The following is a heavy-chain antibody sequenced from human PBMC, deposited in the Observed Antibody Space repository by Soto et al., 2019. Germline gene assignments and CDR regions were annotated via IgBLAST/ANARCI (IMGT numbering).Heavy chain of an antibody. CDR3: TGEPNGDHVGAFEF. CDR1: EFTFSKYA. J-gene: IGHJ3*01. D-gene: IGHD3-10*02. CDR2: IAAAGTGK. Sequence: EVQLLESGGGLVQPGGSLRLSCGASEFTFSKYAMTWVRQAPGKGLEWVSSIAAAGTGKWYADPVRGRFTVSRDNSNNTLDLHMSSLRADDTVVYYCTGEPNGDHVGAFEFWGQMGMVTVAS. V-gene: IGHV3-23*01.